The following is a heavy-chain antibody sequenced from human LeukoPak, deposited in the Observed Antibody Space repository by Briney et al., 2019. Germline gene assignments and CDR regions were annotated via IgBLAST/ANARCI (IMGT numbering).Heavy chain of an antibody. CDR1: GFTFSNYG. V-gene: IGHV3-48*01. Sequence: GGSLRLSCAASGFTFSNYGMNWVRQAPGKGLEWVSYTRSSSSTIYYADSVKGRFTISRDNAKNSLYLQMNSLRAEDTAVYYCARAKRNGFDIWGQGTMVTVSS. CDR2: TRSSSSTI. CDR3: ARAKRNGFDI. J-gene: IGHJ3*02.